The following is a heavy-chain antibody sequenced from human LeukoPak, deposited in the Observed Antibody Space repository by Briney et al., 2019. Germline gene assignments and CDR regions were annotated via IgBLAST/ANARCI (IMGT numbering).Heavy chain of an antibody. V-gene: IGHV3-48*04. Sequence: PGGSLRLSCAASGFTFSNYNINWVRQAPGKGLEWVSYISKDSITIYYADAVRGRFTISRDNAKNSLYLQMNSLRAEATAVYYCARDAHYYYYMDVWGKGTTVTVSS. CDR1: GFTFSNYN. CDR2: ISKDSITI. J-gene: IGHJ6*03. CDR3: ARDAHYYYYMDV.